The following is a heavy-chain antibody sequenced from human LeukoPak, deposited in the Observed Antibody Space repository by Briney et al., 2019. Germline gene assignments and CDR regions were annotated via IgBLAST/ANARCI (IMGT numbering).Heavy chain of an antibody. J-gene: IGHJ4*02. D-gene: IGHD1-26*01. V-gene: IGHV3-74*01. Sequence: GGSLRLSCAASGFTFSSYWMHWVRQAPGKGLVWVSRINSDGSSTSYADSVKGRLTISRDNAKNTLYLQMNSQRAEDTAVYYCAREEGIVGASDYWGQGTLVTVSS. CDR1: GFTFSSYW. CDR2: INSDGSST. CDR3: AREEGIVGASDY.